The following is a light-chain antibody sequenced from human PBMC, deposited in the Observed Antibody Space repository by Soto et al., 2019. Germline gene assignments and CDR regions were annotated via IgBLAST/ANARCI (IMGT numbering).Light chain of an antibody. V-gene: IGLV1-44*01. CDR1: SSNIGSNT. J-gene: IGLJ1*01. Sequence: QSVLSQPPSASGTPGQRVTISCSGSSSNIGSNTVSWYQQFPGTAPKLLIYFNIQRPSGVPDRFSGSKSGTSASLAISGLQSEDEADYYCAAWDDSLNGYVFGTGAKGTVL. CDR2: FNI. CDR3: AAWDDSLNGYV.